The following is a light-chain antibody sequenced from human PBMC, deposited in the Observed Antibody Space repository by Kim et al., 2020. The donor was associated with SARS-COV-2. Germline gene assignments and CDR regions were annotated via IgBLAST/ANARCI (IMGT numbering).Light chain of an antibody. CDR2: GAS. J-gene: IGKJ2*01. CDR3: QQSFSAPHT. CDR1: QSIDRN. Sequence: DIQMTQSPSSLSTSVGDRVTIACRASQSIDRNLNWYQHKPGKAPRFLIYGASNLQSGVPSRFRGSGSGTDFTLTITNLQPEDFATYYCQQSFSAPHTFGPGTKVDIK. V-gene: IGKV1-39*01.